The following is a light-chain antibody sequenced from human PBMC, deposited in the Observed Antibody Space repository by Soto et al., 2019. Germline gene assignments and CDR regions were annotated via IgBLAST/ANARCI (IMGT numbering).Light chain of an antibody. CDR2: GAS. V-gene: IGKV3-20*01. CDR1: QSVSSSY. CDR3: QLEET. Sequence: EIVLTQSPGTLSLSPGERATLSCRASQSVSSSYLAWYQQKPGQAPRLLIYGASSRATGIPDRFSGSGSGTDFTLTISRLEPEDFAVYYCQLEETFGQGTKVDIK. J-gene: IGKJ1*01.